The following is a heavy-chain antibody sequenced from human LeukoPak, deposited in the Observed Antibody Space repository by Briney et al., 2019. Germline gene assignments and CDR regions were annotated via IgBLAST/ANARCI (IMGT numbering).Heavy chain of an antibody. J-gene: IGHJ2*01. CDR2: IYTSGST. CDR3: ARALRPRWPYWYFDL. D-gene: IGHD4-17*01. CDR1: GGSISSGSYY. Sequence: PSETLSLTCTVSGGSISSGSYYWSWLRQPAGKGLEWIGRIYTSGSTNYNPSLKSRVTISVDTSKNQFSLKLSSVTAADTAVYYCARALRPRWPYWYFDLWGRGTLVTVSS. V-gene: IGHV4-61*02.